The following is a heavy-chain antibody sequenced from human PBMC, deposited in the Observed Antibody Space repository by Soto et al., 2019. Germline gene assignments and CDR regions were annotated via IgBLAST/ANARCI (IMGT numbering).Heavy chain of an antibody. Sequence: EVQLVESGGGLVQPGGSLRLSCAASGFSFSSYWMHWVSQAPGKGLVWVSRIKTDESIITYADSVKGRFTISRDNAKNTLYLQMNTLRAEDTAVYYCARVGQGAWYFDLWGRGTLVTVSS. J-gene: IGHJ2*01. D-gene: IGHD1-26*01. CDR1: GFSFSSYW. V-gene: IGHV3-74*01. CDR3: ARVGQGAWYFDL. CDR2: IKTDESII.